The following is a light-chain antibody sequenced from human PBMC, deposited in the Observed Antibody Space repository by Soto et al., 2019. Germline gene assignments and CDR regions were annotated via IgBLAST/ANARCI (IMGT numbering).Light chain of an antibody. CDR1: QGISSY. CDR2: AAS. J-gene: IGKJ3*01. Sequence: DIQLTQSPSFLSASVGDRVTITCRASQGISSYLAWYQQKPSKDTKLLIYAASTFQIGVPSRFSGTGSVTEFSLTISSIQPEDFATHYCQQLYNYPGFTFGPGTNVDIK. CDR3: QQLYNYPGFT. V-gene: IGKV1-9*01.